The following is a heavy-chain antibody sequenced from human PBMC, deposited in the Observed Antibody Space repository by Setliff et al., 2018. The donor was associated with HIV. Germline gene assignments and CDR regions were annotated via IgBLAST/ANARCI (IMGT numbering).Heavy chain of an antibody. Sequence: SETLSLTCTVSGYSISSGYYWGWIRQPPGKGLEWIGSIYHSGITYYNSSLKSRVTMSVDASKNQFSLKLSSVTAADTAVYYCASEAWTSYRSSSGYYYYYMDVWGKGTTVTVSS. J-gene: IGHJ6*03. D-gene: IGHD6-6*01. V-gene: IGHV4-38-2*02. CDR2: IYHSGIT. CDR1: GYSISSGYY. CDR3: ASEAWTSYRSSSGYYYYYMDV.